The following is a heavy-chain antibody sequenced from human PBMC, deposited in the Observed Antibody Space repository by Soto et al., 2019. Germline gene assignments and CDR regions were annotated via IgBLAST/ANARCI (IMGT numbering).Heavy chain of an antibody. Sequence: PSETLSLTCTVSGDSISSGAFYWGWIRQPPGKGLEWIGTMYYIGSTYYNPFLKSRVTISGETSKNQFSLKLSSVTAADTAVYYCARRVSGRSLWFDPWGQGTLVTVSS. CDR2: MYYIGST. CDR1: GDSISSGAFY. V-gene: IGHV4-39*01. CDR3: ARRVSGRSLWFDP. J-gene: IGHJ5*02. D-gene: IGHD3-10*01.